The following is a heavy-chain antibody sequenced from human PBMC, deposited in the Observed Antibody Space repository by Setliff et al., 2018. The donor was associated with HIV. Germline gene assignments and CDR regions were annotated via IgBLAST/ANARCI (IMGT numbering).Heavy chain of an antibody. D-gene: IGHD2-15*01. CDR1: GDSISNYF. Sequence: PSETLSLTCSVSGDSISNYFWTWIRQPAGKGLEWIGRINTRGNTNYNPSLKSRVTISVDTSKNQFSLKLSSVTAADTAVYYCARSVPRYCSGGNCYPPLFDYWGQGTLVTVSS. V-gene: IGHV4-4*07. J-gene: IGHJ4*02. CDR3: ARSVPRYCSGGNCYPPLFDY. CDR2: INTRGNT.